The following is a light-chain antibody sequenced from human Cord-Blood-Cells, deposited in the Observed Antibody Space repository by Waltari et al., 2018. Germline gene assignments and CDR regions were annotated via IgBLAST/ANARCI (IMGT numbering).Light chain of an antibody. Sequence: DIQMTPSPSSLSASVGDRVTITCRASQRISSYLTWYQQKPGKAPKLLIYAASSLQSGVPSRFSGSGSGTDFTLTISSLQPEDFATYYCQQSYSTPYTFGQGTKLAIK. CDR2: AAS. V-gene: IGKV1-39*01. CDR1: QRISSY. J-gene: IGKJ2*01. CDR3: QQSYSTPYT.